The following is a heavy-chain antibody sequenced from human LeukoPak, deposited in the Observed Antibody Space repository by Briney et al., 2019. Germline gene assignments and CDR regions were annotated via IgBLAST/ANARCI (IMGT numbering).Heavy chain of an antibody. CDR3: ARGEGRFPYYYYSYGMDV. V-gene: IGHV3-30-3*01. Sequence: GGSLRLSCAASGFTFSSYAMHWVRQAPGKGLEWVAVISYEGSNTYYADSVKGRFTISRDNSKNTLYLQMNSLRAEDTAVYYCARGEGRFPYYYYSYGMDVWGQGTTVTVSS. CDR1: GFTFSSYA. D-gene: IGHD3-10*01. CDR2: ISYEGSNT. J-gene: IGHJ6*02.